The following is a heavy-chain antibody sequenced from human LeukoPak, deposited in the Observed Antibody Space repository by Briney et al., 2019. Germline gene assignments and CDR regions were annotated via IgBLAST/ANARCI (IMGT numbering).Heavy chain of an antibody. J-gene: IGHJ3*02. Sequence: GGSLRLSCAASGFTFISYGMHWVRQAPGKGLEWVAVIWYDGSNKYYADSVKGRFTISRDNSKNTLYLQMNSLRAEDTAVYYCARYCSGGSCYSSSAFDIWGQGTMVTVSS. CDR1: GFTFISYG. CDR2: IWYDGSNK. CDR3: ARYCSGGSCYSSSAFDI. V-gene: IGHV3-33*01. D-gene: IGHD2-15*01.